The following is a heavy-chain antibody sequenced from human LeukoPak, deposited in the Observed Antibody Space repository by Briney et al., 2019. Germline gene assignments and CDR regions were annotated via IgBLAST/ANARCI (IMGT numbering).Heavy chain of an antibody. CDR3: AKPGEVCAIGQGAFDI. CDR1: GFTFSSYG. Sequence: GRSLRLSCAASGFTFSSYGMHWVRQAPGKGLEWVAAIWYDGSNKYYTESLKGRFTISRDNSKNMLYLQMNSLRAEDTAVYYCAKPGEVCAIGQGAFDIWGQGTMVAVSS. V-gene: IGHV3-33*06. D-gene: IGHD2-8*01. J-gene: IGHJ3*02. CDR2: IWYDGSNK.